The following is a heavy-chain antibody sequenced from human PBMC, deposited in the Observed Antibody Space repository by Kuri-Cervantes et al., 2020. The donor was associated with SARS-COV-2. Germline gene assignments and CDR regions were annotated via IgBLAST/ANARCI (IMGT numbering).Heavy chain of an antibody. CDR3: ASVPYGSGSYAYYFDY. CDR2: IYYSGST. J-gene: IGHJ4*02. V-gene: IGHV4-39*07. D-gene: IGHD3-10*01. Sequence: SETLSLTCTVSGGSISSSSYYWGWTRQPPGKGLEWIGSIYYSGSTYYNPSLKSRVTISVDTSKNQFSLKLSSVTAADTAVYYCASVPYGSGSYAYYFDYWGQGTLVTVSS. CDR1: GGSISSSSYY.